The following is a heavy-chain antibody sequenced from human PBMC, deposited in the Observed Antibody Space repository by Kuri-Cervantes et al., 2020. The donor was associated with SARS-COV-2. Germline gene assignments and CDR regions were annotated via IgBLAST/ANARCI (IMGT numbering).Heavy chain of an antibody. V-gene: IGHV1-18*01. Sequence: ASVKVSCKASGYTFTSYGISWVRQAPGQGLEWMGWISAYNGNTNFAQKLQGRVTMTTDTSTNTAYMELRSMGSDDTAVYHCARDTLNYYDVIGYYVVNDGMDVWGQGTTVTVSS. CDR1: GYTFTSYG. CDR2: ISAYNGNT. CDR3: ARDTLNYYDVIGYYVVNDGMDV. J-gene: IGHJ6*02. D-gene: IGHD3-22*01.